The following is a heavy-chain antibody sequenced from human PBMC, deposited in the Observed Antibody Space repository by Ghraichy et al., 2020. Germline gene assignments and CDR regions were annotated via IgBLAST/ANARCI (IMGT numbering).Heavy chain of an antibody. CDR3: ARDSVRVTGRYMVD. Sequence: ASVKVSCKTSGYTFTSYVIHWVRQAPGQRLEWMGWIIPGNDNIQYSQKMQGRVTFSEDTSASTAYMEVTSLMFEDTAIYYCARDSVRVTGRYMVDWGQGTQVTVSS. CDR2: IIPGNDNI. D-gene: IGHD1-26*01. J-gene: IGHJ4*02. CDR1: GYTFTSYV. V-gene: IGHV1-3*01.